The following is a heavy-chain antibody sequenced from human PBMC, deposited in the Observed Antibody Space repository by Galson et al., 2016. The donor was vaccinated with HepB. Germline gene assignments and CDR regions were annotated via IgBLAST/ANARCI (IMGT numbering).Heavy chain of an antibody. V-gene: IGHV5-51*01. CDR1: GYSFTSYW. CDR2: IYPGDSDT. CDR3: ARIDCSTTNCYNFDF. Sequence: QSGAEVKKAGESLKISCQGSGYSFTSYWIAWVRQMPGEGLECMGIIYPGDSDTRYSPSFQGQVTISADKSISTAYLQWGSLKASDTAMYFCARIDCSTTNCYNFDFWGQGTLLTVSS. J-gene: IGHJ4*02. D-gene: IGHD2-2*02.